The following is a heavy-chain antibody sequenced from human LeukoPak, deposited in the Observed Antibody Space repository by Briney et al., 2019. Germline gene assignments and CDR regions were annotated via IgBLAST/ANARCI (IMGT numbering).Heavy chain of an antibody. J-gene: IGHJ6*03. V-gene: IGHV4-4*07. CDR2: IYNTGST. Sequence: SETLSLTCTVSGGSISSYYWSWIRQPAGKGLEWIGRIYNTGSTNYNPSLKSRVTMSVDTSKNQFSLKLNSVTAADTAVYYCARDSLHYYSYYMDVWGKGTTVTVSS. CDR1: GGSISSYY. CDR3: ARDSLHYYSYYMDV.